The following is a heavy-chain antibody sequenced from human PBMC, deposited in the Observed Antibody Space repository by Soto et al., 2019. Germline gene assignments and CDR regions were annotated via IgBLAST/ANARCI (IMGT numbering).Heavy chain of an antibody. D-gene: IGHD6-19*01. CDR2: IHTTDGT. Sequence: SETLSLTCTFSGGSISIYYWSWIRQPAGKGMEWIGRIHTTDGTNYNPSLKSRVTMSIDTSNNQFSLKLSSVTAADTAVFYCARHYSSGSSNWFDPWGQGTLVTVSS. CDR1: GGSISIYY. J-gene: IGHJ5*02. CDR3: ARHYSSGSSNWFDP. V-gene: IGHV4-4*07.